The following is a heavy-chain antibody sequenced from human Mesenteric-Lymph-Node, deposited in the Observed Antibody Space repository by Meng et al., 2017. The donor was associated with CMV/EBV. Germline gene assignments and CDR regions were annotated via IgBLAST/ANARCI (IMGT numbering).Heavy chain of an antibody. J-gene: IGHJ4*02. CDR2: ISSDGATT. CDR1: GFRFGTFY. D-gene: IGHD3-22*01. Sequence: GGSLRLSCEGSGFRFGTFYMHWVRQAPGKGLEWVSRISSDGATTTYAESVKGRFTLSRDNARNTIYLQMSSLRAEDTAVYYCARVLPAFYYDTSAYPLDYWGQGTLVTVSS. CDR3: ARVLPAFYYDTSAYPLDY. V-gene: IGHV3-74*01.